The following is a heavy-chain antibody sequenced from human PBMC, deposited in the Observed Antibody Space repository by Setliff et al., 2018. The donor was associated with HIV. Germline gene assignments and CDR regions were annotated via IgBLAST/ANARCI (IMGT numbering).Heavy chain of an antibody. CDR2: IYITGDT. Sequence: PSETLSLTCSVSGGSINRGTYYWTWIRQSAGKGLEWIGHIYITGDTDYNPSLKSRVTLSVDTSKNQFSLRLSSVTAADTVADYCARTIKEHLAVLWFDPWGQGTLVTVSS. J-gene: IGHJ5*02. CDR3: ARTIKEHLAVLWFDP. CDR1: GGSINRGTYY. V-gene: IGHV4-61*09. D-gene: IGHD3-3*02.